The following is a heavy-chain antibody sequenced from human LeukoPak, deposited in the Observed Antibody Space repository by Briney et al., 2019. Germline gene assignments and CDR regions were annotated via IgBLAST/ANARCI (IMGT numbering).Heavy chain of an antibody. J-gene: IGHJ4*02. V-gene: IGHV3-53*01. CDR1: EFPVSSNY. CDR3: ARGTSTAYFQLYFAS. Sequence: PGGSLRLSCAASEFPVSSNYMTWVRQAPGKVLEWVSVIYSGGSTYYADSVKGRFTISRDDSKNTLYLQMNSLRGEDTAVYYCARGTSTAYFQLYFASWGQGTLVTVSS. CDR2: IYSGGST. D-gene: IGHD3-9*01.